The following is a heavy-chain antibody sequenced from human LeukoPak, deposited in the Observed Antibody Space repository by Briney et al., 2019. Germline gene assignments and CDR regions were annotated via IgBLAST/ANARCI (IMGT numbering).Heavy chain of an antibody. D-gene: IGHD2-21*02. CDR1: GGSFSGDF. CDR3: ARGRGMAYCGGDCYRGSDY. J-gene: IGHJ4*02. V-gene: IGHV4-34*01. Sequence: SETLSLTCAVYGGSFSGDFWTWIRQPPGKGLEWIGEINHSGSTNYNPSLKSRVTISVDTSKNQFSLKLSSVTAADTAVYYCARGRGMAYCGGDCYRGSDYWGQGTLVTVSS. CDR2: INHSGST.